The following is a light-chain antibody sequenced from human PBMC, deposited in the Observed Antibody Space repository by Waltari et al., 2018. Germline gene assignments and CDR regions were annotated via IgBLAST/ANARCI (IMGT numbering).Light chain of an antibody. Sequence: VTTQSPDSMAVSLCARVTFHCKSTQSLLYNSNDKDYLAWYQQKPGQPPKLLFYWASTRHSGVPDRFSGSGSATVCTLTSSGLQAEDVAVYYCQQYYSRRTFGQGTRVEIK. CDR2: WAS. V-gene: IGKV4-1*01. J-gene: IGKJ1*01. CDR1: QSLLYNSNDKDY. CDR3: QQYYSRRT.